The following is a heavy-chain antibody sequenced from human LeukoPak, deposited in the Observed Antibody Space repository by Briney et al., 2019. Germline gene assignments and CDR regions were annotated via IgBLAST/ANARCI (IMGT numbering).Heavy chain of an antibody. J-gene: IGHJ4*02. D-gene: IGHD5-18*01. CDR3: ATYRQALLPFES. V-gene: IGHV3-23*01. CDR2: IFPSGGEI. CDR1: GFTFSTFA. Sequence: GGSLRLSCAASGFTFSTFAMIWVRQPPGKGLEWVSSIFPSGGEIHYADSVRGRFTISRDNSKSTLSLQMNSLRAEDTAIYYCATYRQALLPFESWGQGTLVTVSS.